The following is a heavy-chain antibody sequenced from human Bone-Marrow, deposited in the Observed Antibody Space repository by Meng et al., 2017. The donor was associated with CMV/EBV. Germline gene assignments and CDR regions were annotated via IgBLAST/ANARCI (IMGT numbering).Heavy chain of an antibody. CDR3: TTDRRT. Sequence: LSLTCAASGFTFVNAWMSWVRQAPGKGLEWVGRIKRKTDGGTTDYAAPVKGRFTISRDDSKNTLYLQMNSLKTEDTAVYYCTTDRRTWGQGTLVTVSS. CDR2: IKRKTDGGTT. CDR1: GFTFVNAW. V-gene: IGHV3-15*01. J-gene: IGHJ5*02.